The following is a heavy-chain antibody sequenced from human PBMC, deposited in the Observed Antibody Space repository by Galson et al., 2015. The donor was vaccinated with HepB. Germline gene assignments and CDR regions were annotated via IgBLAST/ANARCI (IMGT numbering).Heavy chain of an antibody. CDR3: ARDDIIADGSY. V-gene: IGHV1-18*04. CDR1: GYTFTKYG. J-gene: IGHJ4*02. D-gene: IGHD2/OR15-2a*01. Sequence: SVKVSCKASGYTFTKYGISWVRQAPGQGLEWMGWINTYNGDTEYVQKLQGRVTMTTDTFTNTAYMDLTSLTSDDTAMYYCARDDIIADGSYSGQGTLVTVSS. CDR2: INTYNGDT.